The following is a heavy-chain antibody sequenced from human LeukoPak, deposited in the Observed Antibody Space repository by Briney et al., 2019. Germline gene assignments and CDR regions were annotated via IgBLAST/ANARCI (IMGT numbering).Heavy chain of an antibody. CDR1: GRSFSGYY. D-gene: IGHD3-3*01. V-gene: IGHV4-34*01. J-gene: IGHJ5*02. Sequence: SETLSLTCAVYGRSFSGYYWSWIRQPPGKGLEWIGEINHSGSTNYNPSLKSRVTISVDTSKNQFSLKLSSVTAADTAVYYCARGYYYDFWSGYYTGWNGFDPWGQGTLVTVSS. CDR3: ARGYYYDFWSGYYTGWNGFDP. CDR2: INHSGST.